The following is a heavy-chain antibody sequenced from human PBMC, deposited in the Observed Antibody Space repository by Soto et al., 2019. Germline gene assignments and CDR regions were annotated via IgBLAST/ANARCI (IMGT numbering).Heavy chain of an antibody. CDR3: AKAGQQWLVSWFDP. D-gene: IGHD6-19*01. CDR1: GFTFSSYA. V-gene: IGHV3-23*01. J-gene: IGHJ5*02. Sequence: GGSLRLSCAASGFTFSSYAMTWVRQAPGKGLEWVSGISGSGGSTYYADSVKGRFTISRDNSKNTLYLQMNSLRAEDTAVYYCAKAGQQWLVSWFDPWGQGTLVTVSS. CDR2: ISGSGGST.